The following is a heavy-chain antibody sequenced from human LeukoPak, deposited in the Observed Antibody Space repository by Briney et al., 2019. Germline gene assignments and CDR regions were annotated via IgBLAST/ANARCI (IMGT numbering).Heavy chain of an antibody. CDR1: GGSISSYY. D-gene: IGHD3-22*01. V-gene: IGHV4-4*07. CDR3: ARVGYYDSSGYLPMLDY. CDR2: IYTSGST. J-gene: IGHJ4*02. Sequence: PSETLSLTCTVSGGSISSYYWSWIRQPAGKGLEWIGRIYTSGSTNYNPSLKSRVTMSVDTSKNQFSLKLSSVTAADTAVYYCARVGYYDSSGYLPMLDYWGQGTLVTVSS.